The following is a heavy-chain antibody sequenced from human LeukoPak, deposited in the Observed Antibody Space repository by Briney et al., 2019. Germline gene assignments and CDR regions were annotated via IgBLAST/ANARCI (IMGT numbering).Heavy chain of an antibody. V-gene: IGHV4-59*01. D-gene: IGHD3-10*01. Sequence: SETLSLTCTVSGGSISSYYWSWIRQPPGKGLEWIGYIYYSGNTNCNPSLKSRVTISVDTSKNQFSLRLSSVTAADTAVYYCARVGSYAFDIWGQGTMVTVSS. CDR2: IYYSGNT. CDR3: ARVGSYAFDI. CDR1: GGSISSYY. J-gene: IGHJ3*02.